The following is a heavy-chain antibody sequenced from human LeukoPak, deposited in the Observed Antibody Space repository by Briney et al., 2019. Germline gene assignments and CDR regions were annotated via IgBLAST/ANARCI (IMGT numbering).Heavy chain of an antibody. J-gene: IGHJ4*02. CDR3: ARTGVVATSYFFDY. CDR1: GGSISSYY. CDR2: IYYSGSA. D-gene: IGHD5-12*01. V-gene: IGHV4-59*01. Sequence: SETLSLTCTVSGGSISSYYWSWIRQPPGKGLEWIGFIYYSGSANYNPSLRSRVTMSVDTSKNQISLKLTSVTAADTAVYYCARTGVVATSYFFDYWGQGILVTVSS.